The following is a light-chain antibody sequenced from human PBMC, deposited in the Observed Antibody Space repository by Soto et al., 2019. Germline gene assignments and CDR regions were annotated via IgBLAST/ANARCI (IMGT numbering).Light chain of an antibody. CDR3: QQDQTWLLIT. J-gene: IGKJ5*01. CDR1: QSVSSN. CDR2: GAS. Sequence: EVAITQNPTTLSVSPGERATLSCRASQSVSSNLAWYQQKPGQTPRLLIYGASTRATGIPDRFSGSGSGTEFTLTISSLQSEDFAEYYCQQDQTWLLITFCHGTRLEI. V-gene: IGKV3-15*01.